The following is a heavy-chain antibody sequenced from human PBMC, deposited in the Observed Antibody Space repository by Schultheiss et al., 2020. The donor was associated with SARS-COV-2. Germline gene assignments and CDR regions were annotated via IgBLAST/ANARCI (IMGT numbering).Heavy chain of an antibody. CDR3: ARGPVVVVVAASFDY. Sequence: SETLSLTCTVSGGSISSGDYYWSWIRQPPGKGLEWIGYIYYSGSTYYNPSLKSRVTISVDTSKNQFSLKLSSVTAADTAVYYCARGPVVVVVAASFDYWGQGTLVTVSS. CDR2: IYYSGST. J-gene: IGHJ4*02. D-gene: IGHD2-15*01. CDR1: GGSISSGDYY. V-gene: IGHV4-30-4*01.